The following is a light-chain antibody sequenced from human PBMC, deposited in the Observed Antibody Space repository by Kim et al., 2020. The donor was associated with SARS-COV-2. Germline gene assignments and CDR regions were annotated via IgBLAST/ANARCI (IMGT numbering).Light chain of an antibody. J-gene: IGKJ2*01. CDR1: QSVASSH. CDR3: QQYGRSPYT. Sequence: EIVLTQSPGTLSLSPGERVTLSCRASQSVASSHLAWYQQKPGQAPRLLMYGASRRATGIPDRFSGSGSGTDFALTISRLEPEDFAVYYCQQYGRSPYTFGQGTKLEI. CDR2: GAS. V-gene: IGKV3-20*01.